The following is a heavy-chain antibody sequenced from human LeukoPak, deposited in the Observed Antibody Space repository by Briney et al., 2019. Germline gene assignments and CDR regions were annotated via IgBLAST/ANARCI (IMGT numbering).Heavy chain of an antibody. CDR3: ARELYYYGSGSYYNTNYNWFDP. CDR2: IYYSGST. D-gene: IGHD3-10*01. Sequence: KTSETLSLTCTVSGGSISSYYWSWIRQPPGKGLEWIGYIYYSGSTNYNPSLKSRVTISVDTSKNQFSLKLSSVTAADTAVYYCARELYYYGSGSYYNTNYNWFDPWGQGTLVTVSS. V-gene: IGHV4-59*12. J-gene: IGHJ5*02. CDR1: GGSISSYY.